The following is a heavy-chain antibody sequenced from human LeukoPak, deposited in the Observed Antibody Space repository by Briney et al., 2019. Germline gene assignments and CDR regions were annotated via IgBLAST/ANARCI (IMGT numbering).Heavy chain of an antibody. Sequence: GGSLRLSCAASGITLDDYAMYWVRQGPGKGLEWVAGISWNSVSIGYADSVKGRFTISRDNAKNSLYLQMNSLRNEDTALYYCAKELGGGSDGLDIWSQGTMVTVSS. CDR2: ISWNSVSI. J-gene: IGHJ3*02. D-gene: IGHD2-15*01. V-gene: IGHV3-9*01. CDR1: GITLDDYA. CDR3: AKELGGGSDGLDI.